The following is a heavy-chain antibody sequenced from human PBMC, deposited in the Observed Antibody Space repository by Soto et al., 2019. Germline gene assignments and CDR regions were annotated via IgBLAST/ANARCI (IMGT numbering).Heavy chain of an antibody. V-gene: IGHV3-23*01. CDR2: ISGSGGST. CDR3: AKVGHIVVVTAIRG. D-gene: IGHD2-21*02. CDR1: GFTFSSYA. Sequence: EVQLLESGGGLVQPGGSLRLSCAASGFTFSSYAMSWVRQAPGKGLEWVSAISGSGGSTYYADSVKGRFTISRDNSKNTLYLQVNSLRAEDTAVYYCAKVGHIVVVTAIRGWGQGTLVTVSS. J-gene: IGHJ4*02.